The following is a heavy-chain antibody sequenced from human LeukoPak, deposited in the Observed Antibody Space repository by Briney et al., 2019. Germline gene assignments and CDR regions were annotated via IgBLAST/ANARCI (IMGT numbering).Heavy chain of an antibody. CDR3: APRGMVIDY. V-gene: IGHV3-48*02. CDR1: GFTVSSNY. Sequence: GGSLRLSCAASGFTVSSNYMTWVRQAPGKGLEWVSYISSSSSTIYYTDSVKGRFTISRDNAKNSLYLQMNSLRDEDTAVYYCAPRGMVIDYWGQGTLVTVSS. D-gene: IGHD2-8*01. J-gene: IGHJ4*02. CDR2: ISSSSSTI.